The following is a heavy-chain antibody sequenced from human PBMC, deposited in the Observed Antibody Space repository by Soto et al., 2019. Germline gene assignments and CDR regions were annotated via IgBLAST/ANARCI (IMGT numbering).Heavy chain of an antibody. D-gene: IGHD3-22*01. J-gene: IGHJ5*01. CDR3: ARDRGPSSGYYPYWFDP. CDR2: IIPIFGTA. CDR1: GGTFSSYA. V-gene: IGHV1-69*12. Sequence: QVQLVQSGAEVKKPGSSVKVSCKASGGTFSSYAISWVRQAPGQGLEWMGEIIPIFGTANYAQKFQGRVTITADESTSTAYRELSSLRSEDTAVYDCARDRGPSSGYYPYWFDPWGQGTLVTVSS.